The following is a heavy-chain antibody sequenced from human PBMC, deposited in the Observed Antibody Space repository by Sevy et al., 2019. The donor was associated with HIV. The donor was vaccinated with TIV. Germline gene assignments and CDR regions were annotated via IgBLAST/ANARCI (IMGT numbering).Heavy chain of an antibody. CDR1: GFTFSDYC. V-gene: IGHV3-11*01. CDR2: ISSSGSTI. CDR3: ARRSVPAAIGYYYYYYMDV. Sequence: GGSLRLSCAASGFTFSDYCMSWIRQAPGKGLEWVSCISSSGSTIYYADSVKGRFTISRDNAKNSLYLQMNSLRAEDTAVYYCARRSVPAAIGYYYYYYMDVWGKGTTVTVSS. D-gene: IGHD2-2*02. J-gene: IGHJ6*03.